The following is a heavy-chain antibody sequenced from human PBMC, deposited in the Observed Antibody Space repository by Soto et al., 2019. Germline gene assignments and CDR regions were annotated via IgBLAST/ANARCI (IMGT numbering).Heavy chain of an antibody. CDR3: AGMETFGLLNWFDP. J-gene: IGHJ5*02. CDR1: GYSFTNKD. V-gene: IGHV1-8*01. CDR2: MNPGSGDT. D-gene: IGHD3-16*01. Sequence: ASVKVSCKASGYSFTNKDVSWVRQATGQGLEWMGWMNPGSGDTGYAQKFQGRVTMTRDISIATAYMELSSLRSDDTAIYYCAGMETFGLLNWFDPWGQGNWFTIFS.